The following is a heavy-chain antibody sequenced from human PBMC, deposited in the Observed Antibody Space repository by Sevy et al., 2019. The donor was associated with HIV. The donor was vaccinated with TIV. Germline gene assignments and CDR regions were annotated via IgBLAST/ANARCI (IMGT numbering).Heavy chain of an antibody. CDR2: ISGYNGNT. D-gene: IGHD3-22*01. CDR1: GYTFTNYG. CDR3: ARDDSFSLILVDLDY. Sequence: ASVKVSCKASGYTFTNYGITWVRQAPGQGLEWMGWISGYNGNTKYAQNLQGRVTMTTDTSRSTAYMELRSQRSDDTAVYYRARDDSFSLILVDLDYWGQGTLVTVSS. V-gene: IGHV1-18*01. J-gene: IGHJ4*02.